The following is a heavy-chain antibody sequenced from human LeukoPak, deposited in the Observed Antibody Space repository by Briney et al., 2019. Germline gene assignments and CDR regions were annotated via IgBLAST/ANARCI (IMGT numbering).Heavy chain of an antibody. CDR2: XXXSGTT. Sequence: PSETLSLTCTVSGGSITSYYWSWIRQPSGKGLEWIGYXXXSGTTNYNPSLKSRVTISVDTSKNHFSLKLSSVTAADTAVYYCARAPTGIIVAAPNWFDPWGQGTLVTVSS. D-gene: IGHD6-19*01. J-gene: IGHJ5*02. CDR3: ARAPTGIIVAAPNWFDP. V-gene: IGHV4-59*01. CDR1: GGSITSYY.